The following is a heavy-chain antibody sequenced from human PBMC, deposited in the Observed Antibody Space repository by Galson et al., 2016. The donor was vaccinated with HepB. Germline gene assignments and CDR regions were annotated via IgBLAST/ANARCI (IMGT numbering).Heavy chain of an antibody. CDR3: ARGAVAVAE. J-gene: IGHJ4*02. V-gene: IGHV1-2*02. Sequence: SVKVSCKASGYTFTGYYIHWVRQAPGQGPEWMAWVNPETGGTSYAQKFQGRVTVTRDTSITTAYMELSRLRYDDTAVYFCARGAVAVAEWGQGTLVTVSS. CDR2: VNPETGGT. D-gene: IGHD6-19*01. CDR1: GYTFTGYY.